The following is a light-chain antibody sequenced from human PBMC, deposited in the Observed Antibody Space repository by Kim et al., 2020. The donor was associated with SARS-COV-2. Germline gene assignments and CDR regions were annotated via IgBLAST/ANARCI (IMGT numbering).Light chain of an antibody. Sequence: QSALTQPASVSGSPGQSITISCTGTSSDVGGYNYVSWYQQHPGKAPKLKIYDVSKRPSGVSNRFSGSKSGNMASLTISGLQAEDEADYYCSSYTSSNTVVFGGGTQLTVL. CDR3: SSYTSSNTVV. CDR2: DVS. CDR1: SSDVGGYNY. V-gene: IGLV2-14*03. J-gene: IGLJ2*01.